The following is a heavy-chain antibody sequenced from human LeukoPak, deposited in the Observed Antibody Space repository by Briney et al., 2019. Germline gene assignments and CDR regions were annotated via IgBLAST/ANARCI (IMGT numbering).Heavy chain of an antibody. CDR2: ISSSGSTI. D-gene: IGHD5-18*01. Sequence: GGSLRLSCAASGFTFSDYYMSWIRQAPGKGLEWVSYISSSGSTIYYADSVKGRFTISRDNAKNSLYLQMNSLRAEDTAVYYCARDNGNTAMDQLPYYFDYWGQGTLVTVSS. CDR3: ARDNGNTAMDQLPYYFDY. J-gene: IGHJ4*02. V-gene: IGHV3-11*01. CDR1: GFTFSDYY.